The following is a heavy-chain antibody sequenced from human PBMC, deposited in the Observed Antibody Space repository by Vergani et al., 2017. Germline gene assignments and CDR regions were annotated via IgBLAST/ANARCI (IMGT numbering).Heavy chain of an antibody. CDR3: AREKRIAVAGIYYFDY. CDR2: IIPIFGTA. Sequence: QVQLVQSGAEVKKPGSSVKVSCKASGGTFSSYAISWVRQAPGQGLEWMGGIIPIFGTANYAQKFQGRVTMTADESTSTAYMELSSLRSEDTAVYYCAREKRIAVAGIYYFDYWGQGTLVTVSS. V-gene: IGHV1-69*01. J-gene: IGHJ4*02. CDR1: GGTFSSYA. D-gene: IGHD6-19*01.